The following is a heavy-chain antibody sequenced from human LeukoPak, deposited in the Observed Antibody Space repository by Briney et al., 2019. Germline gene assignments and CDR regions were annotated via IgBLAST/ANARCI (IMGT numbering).Heavy chain of an antibody. CDR2: INWNGGST. J-gene: IGHJ6*02. Sequence: GGSLRLSCAASGFTFDDYGMSWVRQAPGKGLEWVSGINWNGGSTGYADSVKGRFTISRDNAKNSLYLQMNSLRAEDTAVYYCARDGVVGATGPSRDYYYYGMDVWGQGTTVTVSS. CDR3: ARDGVVGATGPSRDYYYYGMDV. D-gene: IGHD1-26*01. V-gene: IGHV3-20*04. CDR1: GFTFDDYG.